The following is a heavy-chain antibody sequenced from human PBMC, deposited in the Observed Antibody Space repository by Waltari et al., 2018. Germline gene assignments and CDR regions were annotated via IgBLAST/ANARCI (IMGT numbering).Heavy chain of an antibody. CDR3: ARDDYDSSGKALPY. D-gene: IGHD3-22*01. J-gene: IGHJ4*02. Sequence: SVKVSCKASGGTFSSYAISWVRQAPGQGLEWMGRIIPIFGTANYAQKFQGRVTITADKSTSTAYMELSSLRSEDTAVYYCARDDYDSSGKALPYWGQGTLVTVSS. CDR2: IIPIFGTA. V-gene: IGHV1-69*06. CDR1: GGTFSSYA.